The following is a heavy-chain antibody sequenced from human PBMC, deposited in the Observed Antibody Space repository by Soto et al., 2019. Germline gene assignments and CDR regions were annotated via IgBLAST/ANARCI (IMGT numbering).Heavy chain of an antibody. J-gene: IGHJ6*02. CDR1: AVSITSAAYY. CDR2: ISHRGNT. Sequence: PPSHTCHGSAVSITSAAYYWTWIRHHPGKGLEWIGYISHRGNTYYNPSLKSRLTTSLDTSKNQFCLHLTSVTAADTAVYYCASSSLYGMDVWGQGTTVTVS. CDR3: ASSSLYGMDV. V-gene: IGHV4-31*03.